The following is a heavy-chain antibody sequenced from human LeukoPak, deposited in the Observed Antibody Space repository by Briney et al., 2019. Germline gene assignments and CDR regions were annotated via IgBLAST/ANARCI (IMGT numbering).Heavy chain of an antibody. CDR1: GGTFISYA. Sequence: ASVKVSCKASGGTFISYAISWVRQAPGQGLEWMGGIIPIFGTANYAQKFQGRVTITADKSTSTAYMELSSLRSEDTAVYYCARETSITMVRGVFDYWGQGTLVTVSS. J-gene: IGHJ4*02. V-gene: IGHV1-69*06. CDR3: ARETSITMVRGVFDY. D-gene: IGHD3-10*01. CDR2: IIPIFGTA.